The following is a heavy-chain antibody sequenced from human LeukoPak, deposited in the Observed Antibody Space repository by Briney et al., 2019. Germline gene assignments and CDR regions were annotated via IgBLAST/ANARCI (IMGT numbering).Heavy chain of an antibody. V-gene: IGHV1-69*05. J-gene: IGHJ5*02. Sequence: GASVKVSCKASGGTFSSYAISWVRQAPGQGLEWMGGIIPIFGTANYAQKFQGRVTITTDESTSTAYVELSSLRSEDTAVYYCARAPTIAARRNWFDPWGQGTLVTVSS. CDR3: ARAPTIAARRNWFDP. CDR2: IIPIFGTA. CDR1: GGTFSSYA. D-gene: IGHD6-6*01.